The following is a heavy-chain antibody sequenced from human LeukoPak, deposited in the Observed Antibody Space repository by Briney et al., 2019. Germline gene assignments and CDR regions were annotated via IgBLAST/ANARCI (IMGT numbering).Heavy chain of an antibody. Sequence: SQTLSLTCTVSGGSINSGSYYWSWIRHPAGKGLEWICRIYTNWSTNYNPSLKSRVTILVDTYKKHFSLRLSSVTAADTAVYYCARTHIVVVTAMDVWGKGTTVTVSS. CDR1: GGSINSGSYY. J-gene: IGHJ6*04. CDR2: IYTNWST. D-gene: IGHD2-21*02. CDR3: ARTHIVVVTAMDV. V-gene: IGHV4-61*02.